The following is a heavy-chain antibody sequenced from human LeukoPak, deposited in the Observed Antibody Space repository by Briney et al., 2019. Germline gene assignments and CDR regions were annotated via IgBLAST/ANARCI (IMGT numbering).Heavy chain of an antibody. J-gene: IGHJ4*02. CDR3: ARDAYYYGSGSLGY. D-gene: IGHD3-10*01. V-gene: IGHV4-38-2*02. CDR1: GYSISSGYY. Sequence: SETLSLTCTVSGYSISSGYYWGWIRQPPGKGLEWIGSIYHSGSTYYNPSLKSRVTISVDTSKNQFSLKLSSVTAADTAVYYCARDAYYYGSGSLGYWGQGTLVTVSS. CDR2: IYHSGST.